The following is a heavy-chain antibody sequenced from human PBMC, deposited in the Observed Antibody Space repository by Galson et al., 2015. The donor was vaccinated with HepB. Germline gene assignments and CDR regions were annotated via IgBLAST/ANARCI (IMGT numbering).Heavy chain of an antibody. CDR1: GFTFSSYE. D-gene: IGHD1-26*01. J-gene: IGHJ6*02. Sequence: SLRLSCAASGFTFSSYEMNWVRQAPGKGLEWVSYISSSGSTIYYADSVKGRFTISRDNAKNSLYLQMNSLRAEDTAVYYCARAHSGSLWYYGMDVWGQGTTVTVSS. CDR2: ISSSGSTI. CDR3: ARAHSGSLWYYGMDV. V-gene: IGHV3-48*03.